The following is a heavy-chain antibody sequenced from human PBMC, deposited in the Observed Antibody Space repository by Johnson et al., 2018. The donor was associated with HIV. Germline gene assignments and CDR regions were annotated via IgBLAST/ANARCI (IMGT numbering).Heavy chain of an antibody. Sequence: QVQLVESGGGVAQPERSLRLSCAASGFRFSRYGMHWVRQAPGKGLEWVAVISYDGSNKYYPDSVKGRFAISRDNSKNTLYLQMNSLSAEDTAVYYCVKDDYFDSSGYYSDQGTQIRGAFDIWGQGTMVTVSS. CDR1: GFRFSRYG. V-gene: IGHV3-30*18. CDR3: VKDDYFDSSGYYSDQGTQIRGAFDI. D-gene: IGHD3-22*01. J-gene: IGHJ3*02. CDR2: ISYDGSNK.